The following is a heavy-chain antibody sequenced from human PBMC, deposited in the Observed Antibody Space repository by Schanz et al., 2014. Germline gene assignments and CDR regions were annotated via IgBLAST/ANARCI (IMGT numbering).Heavy chain of an antibody. J-gene: IGHJ6*02. CDR2: INGYNGHT. CDR3: ARGPSQGYSYGHNIGAYYYGMDV. CDR1: GYTFISYG. D-gene: IGHD5-18*01. V-gene: IGHV1-18*01. Sequence: QVQLVQSGAEVKKPGASVKVSCKASGYTFISYGITWVRQAPGQGLEWMGWINGYNGHTLYAQKFQGRVTITADKSTSTASMELSSLRSEDTAVYYCARGPSQGYSYGHNIGAYYYGMDVWGQGTTVTVSS.